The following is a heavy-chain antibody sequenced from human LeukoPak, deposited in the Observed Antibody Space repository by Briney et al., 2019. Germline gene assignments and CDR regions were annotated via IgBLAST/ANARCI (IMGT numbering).Heavy chain of an antibody. CDR3: AKATGYLL. CDR1: GFTVSSNY. J-gene: IGHJ4*02. V-gene: IGHV3-53*01. CDR2: IYSGGST. Sequence: GGSLRLSCAASGFTVSSNYMSWVRQAPGKGLEWVSVIYSGGSTYYADSVKGRFTISRDNSENTLFLRMNSLRAEDTAVYYCAKATGYLLWGQGTLVIVSS. D-gene: IGHD1-14*01.